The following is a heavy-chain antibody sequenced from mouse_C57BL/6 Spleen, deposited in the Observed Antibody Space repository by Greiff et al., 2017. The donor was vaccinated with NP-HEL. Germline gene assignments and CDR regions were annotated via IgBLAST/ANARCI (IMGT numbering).Heavy chain of an antibody. V-gene: IGHV1-59*01. D-gene: IGHD3-2*02. CDR1: GYTFTSYW. CDR2: IDPSDSYT. J-gene: IGHJ3*01. CDR3: ARSGSGYVAWFAY. Sequence: QVQLKQSGAELVRPGTSVKLSCKASGYTFTSYWMHWVKQRPGQGLEWIGVIDPSDSYTNYNQKFKGKATLTVDTSSSTAYMQLSSLTSEDSAVYYCARSGSGYVAWFAYWGQGTLVTVSA.